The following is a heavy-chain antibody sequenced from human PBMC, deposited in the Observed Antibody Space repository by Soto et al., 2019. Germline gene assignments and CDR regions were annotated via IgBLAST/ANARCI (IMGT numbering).Heavy chain of an antibody. V-gene: IGHV3-23*01. D-gene: IGHD3-10*01. CDR2: FRSGGDDGPT. J-gene: IGHJ4*02. CDR1: GFTFSSYS. CDR3: VKKVNSGPGSQYFDY. Sequence: GGSLRLSCAASGFTFSSYSMSCVRQAPGKGLEGVSVFRSGGDDGPTYYAASVKGRFTICRDNSKNTLLLQLDSLRAEATAIYYCVKKVNSGPGSQYFDYWGQGTMVSSPQ.